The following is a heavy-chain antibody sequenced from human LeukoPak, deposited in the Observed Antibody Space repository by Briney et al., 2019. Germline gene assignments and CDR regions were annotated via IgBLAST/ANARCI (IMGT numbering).Heavy chain of an antibody. J-gene: IGHJ6*03. V-gene: IGHV1-8*01. CDR1: GCTFTSYD. Sequence: ASVKVSCKASGCTFTSYDINWVRQATGQGLEWMGRMNPNSGNTGYAQKFQGRVTMTRNTSISTAYMELSSLRSEDTAVYYCASIDVLEGHMDVWGKGTTVTVSS. D-gene: IGHD3-3*02. CDR2: MNPNSGNT. CDR3: ASIDVLEGHMDV.